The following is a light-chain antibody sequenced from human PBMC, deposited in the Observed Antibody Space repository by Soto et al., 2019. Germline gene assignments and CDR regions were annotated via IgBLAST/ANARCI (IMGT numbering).Light chain of an antibody. J-gene: IGKJ4*01. CDR1: QSISRW. V-gene: IGKV1-5*01. CDR2: DAS. CDR3: QQYSSFLT. Sequence: DIQMTQSASTLSASVGDRVTITCRASQSISRWLAWSQQKPGKAPKLLIYDASNLQSGVSSRFSGSGSGTEFTLTITSLQPDDFATYYCQQYSSFLTFGGGTKVDIK.